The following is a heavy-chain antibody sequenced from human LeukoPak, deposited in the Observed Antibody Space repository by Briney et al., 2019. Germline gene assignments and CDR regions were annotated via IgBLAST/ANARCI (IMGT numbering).Heavy chain of an antibody. J-gene: IGHJ4*02. D-gene: IGHD3-16*02. V-gene: IGHV1-8*01. CDR3: ARLTYYDYVWGSYRYPYYFDY. CDR1: GYTFTSYD. Sequence: GASVKVSCKASGYTFTSYDINWVRQATGQGLEWMGWMNPNSGNTGYAQKFQGRVTMTRNTSISTAYMELSSLRSEDTAVYYSARLTYYDYVWGSYRYPYYFDYWGQGTLVTVSS. CDR2: MNPNSGNT.